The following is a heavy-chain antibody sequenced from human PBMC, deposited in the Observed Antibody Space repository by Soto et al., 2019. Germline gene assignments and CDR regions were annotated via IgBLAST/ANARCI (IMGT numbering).Heavy chain of an antibody. D-gene: IGHD2-2*01. CDR2: MYHSGST. J-gene: IGHJ4*02. CDR3: ARVPDY. CDR1: GGSISSGGYS. Sequence: QLQLQESGSGLVKPSQTLSLTCAVSGGSISSGGYSWSSIRQPPGKGLEWIGYMYHSGSTYCKPSLKSRVIISIDRSKNQFSLKLSSVTAADTAVYNCARVPDYWGQGILVTVSS. V-gene: IGHV4-30-2*01.